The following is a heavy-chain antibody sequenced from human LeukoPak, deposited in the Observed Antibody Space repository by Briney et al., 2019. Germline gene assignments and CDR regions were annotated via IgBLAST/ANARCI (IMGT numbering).Heavy chain of an antibody. V-gene: IGHV4-39*01. CDR1: GGSISSRSYY. CDR3: ARQRFGDLYAEYFQH. J-gene: IGHJ1*01. CDR2: IYYSGST. D-gene: IGHD3-10*01. Sequence: PSETLSLTCTVSGGSISSRSYYWGWIRRPPGKGLEWIGSIYYSGSTYYNPSLRSRVTISVDTSKNQFSLKLSSVTAADTAVYYCARQRFGDLYAEYFQHWGQGTLVTVSS.